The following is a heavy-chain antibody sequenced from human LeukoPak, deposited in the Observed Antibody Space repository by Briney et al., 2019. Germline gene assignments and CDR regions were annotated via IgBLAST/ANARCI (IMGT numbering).Heavy chain of an antibody. V-gene: IGHV3-7*01. D-gene: IGHD2-15*01. CDR1: GFIFRNYW. Sequence: PGGSLRLSCAASGFIFRNYWMIWFRQAPGKGLEWVAHIRQDGSEISYVDSVEGRFTISRDNANNSLYLQMNSLRAEDTAVYYCAGLRAVVGDAFDIWGQGTMVTVSS. CDR2: IRQDGSEI. J-gene: IGHJ3*02. CDR3: AGLRAVVGDAFDI.